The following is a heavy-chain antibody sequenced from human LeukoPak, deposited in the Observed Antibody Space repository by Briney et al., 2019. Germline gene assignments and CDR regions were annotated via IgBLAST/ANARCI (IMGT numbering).Heavy chain of an antibody. V-gene: IGHV3-23*01. Sequence: PGGSLRLSCVASGFSFTTHAMGWVRQAPGKGLEWVSHISGSGGSTKYSGSVKGRFTISRDNSKSTLYLQIDSLRADDTAVYYCAKDQDPHSYGSGSYAPFGYWGQGTLVTVSS. D-gene: IGHD3-10*01. CDR2: ISGSGGST. J-gene: IGHJ4*02. CDR3: AKDQDPHSYGSGSYAPFGY. CDR1: GFSFTTHA.